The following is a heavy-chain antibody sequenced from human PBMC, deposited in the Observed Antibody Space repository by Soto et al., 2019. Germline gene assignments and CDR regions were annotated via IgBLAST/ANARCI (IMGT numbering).Heavy chain of an antibody. J-gene: IGHJ4*02. CDR1: GFTFSSYA. V-gene: IGHV3-30-3*01. CDR2: ISYDGSNK. Sequence: GSLRLSCAASGFTFSSYAMHWVRQAPGKGLEWVAVISYDGSNKYYADSVKGRFTISRDNSKNTLYLQMNSLRAEDTAVYYCARVSFPVTGYYFDYWGQGTLLTVSS. D-gene: IGHD2-21*02. CDR3: ARVSFPVTGYYFDY.